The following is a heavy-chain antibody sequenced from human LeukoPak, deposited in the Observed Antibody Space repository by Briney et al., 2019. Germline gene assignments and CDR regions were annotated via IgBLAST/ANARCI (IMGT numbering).Heavy chain of an antibody. Sequence: PGGSLRLSCAASGFTSSSYSMNWVRQAPGKGLEWVSYISSSSSTIYYADSVKGRFTISRDNAKNSLYLQVNSLRDEDTAVYYCAREDDDSDAFDVWGQGTMVTVSS. CDR3: AREDDDSDAFDV. D-gene: IGHD3-22*01. J-gene: IGHJ3*01. CDR2: ISSSSSTI. CDR1: GFTSSSYS. V-gene: IGHV3-48*02.